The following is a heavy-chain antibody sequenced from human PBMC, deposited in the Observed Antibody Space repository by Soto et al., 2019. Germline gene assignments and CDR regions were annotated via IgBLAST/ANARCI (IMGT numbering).Heavy chain of an antibody. V-gene: IGHV4-30-2*01. D-gene: IGHD2-15*01. CDR3: ARVLLYGGSTAPFDY. Sequence: QLQLQESGSGLVKPSQTLSLTCAVSGGSISSGGYSWSWIRQPPGKGLEWIGYIYHSGSTYYNPSLKRRVTISVDRSKNQFSPKLSCVTAADTAAYYGARVLLYGGSTAPFDYWGQGTLVTVSS. CDR1: GGSISSGGYS. CDR2: IYHSGST. J-gene: IGHJ4*02.